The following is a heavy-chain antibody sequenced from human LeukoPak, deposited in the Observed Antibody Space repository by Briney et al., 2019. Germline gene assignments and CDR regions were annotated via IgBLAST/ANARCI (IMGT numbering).Heavy chain of an antibody. J-gene: IGHJ2*01. Sequence: ASVKVSCKASGYTFTGYYMHWVRQAPGQGLEWMGIINPSGGSTSYAQKFQGRVTMTRDMSTSTVYMELSSLRSEDTAVYYCARGPNCGGDCGDWYFDLWGRGTLVTVSS. CDR3: ARGPNCGGDCGDWYFDL. CDR2: INPSGGST. CDR1: GYTFTGYY. V-gene: IGHV1-46*01. D-gene: IGHD2-21*02.